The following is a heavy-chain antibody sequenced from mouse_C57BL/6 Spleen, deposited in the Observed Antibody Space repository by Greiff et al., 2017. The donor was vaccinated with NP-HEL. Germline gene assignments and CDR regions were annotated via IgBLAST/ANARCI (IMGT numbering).Heavy chain of an antibody. D-gene: IGHD3-2*02. J-gene: IGHJ4*01. V-gene: IGHV1-55*01. CDR3: ARGGTAQAAYAMDY. CDR2: IYPGSGST. Sequence: VQLQQPGAELVKPGASVKMSCKASGYTFTSYWITWVKQRPGQGLEWIGDIYPGSGSTNYNEKFKSKATLTVDTSSSTAYMQLSSLTSEDSAVYYCARGGTAQAAYAMDYWGQETSVTVSS. CDR1: GYTFTSYW.